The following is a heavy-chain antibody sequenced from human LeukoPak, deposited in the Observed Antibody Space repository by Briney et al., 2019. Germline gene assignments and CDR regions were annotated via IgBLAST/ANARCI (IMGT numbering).Heavy chain of an antibody. V-gene: IGHV4-59*01. CDR1: GGSISSYY. D-gene: IGHD1-26*01. Sequence: SSETLSLTCTVSGGSISSYYWTWIRQPPGKGLEWIGYIYNTGGTNYNPSLNSRVTISIDTSKNQFSLRLSSVTAADTAIYFCARIRGSYSLWGQGTLVTVSS. CDR3: ARIRGSYSL. CDR2: IYNTGGT. J-gene: IGHJ4*02.